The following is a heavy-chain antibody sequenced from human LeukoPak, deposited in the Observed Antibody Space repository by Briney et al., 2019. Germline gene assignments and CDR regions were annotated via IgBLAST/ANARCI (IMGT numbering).Heavy chain of an antibody. CDR1: GFTFSNYP. CDR2: ISSNGGST. J-gene: IGHJ4*02. Sequence: GGSLRLSCSASGFTFSNYPMHWVRQAPGKGLEYVSAISSNGGSTYNADSVKGRFIISRDNSKNTLYLQMGSLRAEDTAVYYCSAAVAGSFPGWGQGTLVIVSS. CDR3: SAAVAGSFPG. V-gene: IGHV3-64D*06. D-gene: IGHD6-19*01.